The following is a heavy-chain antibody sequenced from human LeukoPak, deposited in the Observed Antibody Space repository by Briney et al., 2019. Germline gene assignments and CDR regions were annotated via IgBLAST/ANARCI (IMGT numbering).Heavy chain of an antibody. V-gene: IGHV3-30*18. CDR3: AKGMESSSWSYYFDY. J-gene: IGHJ4*02. D-gene: IGHD6-13*01. Sequence: PGRSLRLSCAASGFTFSSYGMHWVRQAPGKGLEWVAVISYDGSNKYYADSVKGRFTISRDNSKNTLYLQMNSLRAEDTAVYYCAKGMESSSWSYYFDYWGQGTLVTVSS. CDR2: ISYDGSNK. CDR1: GFTFSSYG.